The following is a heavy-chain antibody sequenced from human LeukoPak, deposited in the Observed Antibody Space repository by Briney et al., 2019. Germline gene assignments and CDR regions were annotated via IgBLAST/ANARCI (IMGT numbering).Heavy chain of an antibody. V-gene: IGHV4-61*01. CDR2: IYYSGST. CDR3: TRSTNLEAFDI. Sequence: PSETLSLTCTVSGGPVSSGTYYWSWIRQPPGKGLEWIGYIYYSGSTNYNPSLKSRVTISVDTSKNQCSLKLSSVTTADTAVYYCTRSTNLEAFDIWGQGTMVTVSS. J-gene: IGHJ3*02. D-gene: IGHD2-8*01. CDR1: GGPVSSGTYY.